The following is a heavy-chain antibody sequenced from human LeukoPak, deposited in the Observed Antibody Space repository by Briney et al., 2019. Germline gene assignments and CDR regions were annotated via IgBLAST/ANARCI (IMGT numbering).Heavy chain of an antibody. V-gene: IGHV3-21*05. CDR1: GFTFSSYE. Sequence: GGSLRLSCAASGFTFSSYEMNWVRQAPGKGLEWVSYISSSSSYTNYADSVKGRFTISRDNAKNSLYLQMNSLRAEDTAVYYCARLRIQLWYNDYWGQGTLVTVSS. CDR2: ISSSSSYT. D-gene: IGHD5-18*01. J-gene: IGHJ4*02. CDR3: ARLRIQLWYNDY.